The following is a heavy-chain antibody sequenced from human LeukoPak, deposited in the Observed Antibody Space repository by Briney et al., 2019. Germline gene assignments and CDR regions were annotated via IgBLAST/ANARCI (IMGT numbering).Heavy chain of an antibody. J-gene: IGHJ4*02. D-gene: IGHD4-17*01. V-gene: IGHV3-23*01. CDR2: IDISGDNA. CDR3: ANEIRPNDY. Sequence: GGSLRLSCAASGSAFSSHAMCWVRQAPGRGLEWVSSIDISGDNAHYADSVKGRFTISRDNSKNTLYLQMDSLRAEDSAIYYCANEIRPNDYWGQGTLVTVSS. CDR1: GSAFSSHA.